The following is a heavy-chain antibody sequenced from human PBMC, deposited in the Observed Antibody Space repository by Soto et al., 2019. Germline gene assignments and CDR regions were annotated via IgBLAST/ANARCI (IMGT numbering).Heavy chain of an antibody. V-gene: IGHV2-5*02. CDR2: IYWDDAK. J-gene: IGHJ5*02. Sequence: QITLKESGPTLVKPTQTLTLTCTFSGFSLTTSGVGVGWIRQPPGKAREGLALIYWDDAKRYSPSMKSRLTIPKNTSKTQVVLTMTNMDSADTATYFCAHRTTTVTGGFDPWGQGTLVTVSS. D-gene: IGHD4-17*01. CDR1: GFSLTTSGVG. CDR3: AHRTTTVTGGFDP.